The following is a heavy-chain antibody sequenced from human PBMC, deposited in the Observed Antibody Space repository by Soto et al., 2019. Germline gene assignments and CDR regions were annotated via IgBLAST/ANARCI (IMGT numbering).Heavy chain of an antibody. CDR2: IIPIFGTA. V-gene: IGHV1-69*12. CDR3: VRGLKFFLSYGVDV. J-gene: IGHJ6*02. Sequence: QVQLVQSGAEVKKPGSSVKVSCKASGGTFSSYAISWVRQAPGQGLEWMGGIIPIFGTANYAQKFRGRVTITADERTITAYMGRFSLSSEDTVMNFGVRGLKFFLSYGVDVRGQGPKVTVSS. CDR1: GGTFSSYA.